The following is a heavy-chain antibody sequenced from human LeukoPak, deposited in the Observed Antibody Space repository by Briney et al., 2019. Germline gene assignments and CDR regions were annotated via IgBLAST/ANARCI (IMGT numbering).Heavy chain of an antibody. J-gene: IGHJ4*02. CDR1: GITFTSAW. CDR3: TTDGGITIRPLFDF. V-gene: IGHV3-15*01. D-gene: IGHD1-14*01. Sequence: PGGSLRLSCAASGITFTSAWMGWVRQAPGKGLEWVGRIKSKTDGWTTDYAAPVRGRFTISTDDSKITSYLQMNNLKIEDTAVYYCTTDGGITIRPLFDFWGQGTLVTVSS. CDR2: IKSKTDGWTT.